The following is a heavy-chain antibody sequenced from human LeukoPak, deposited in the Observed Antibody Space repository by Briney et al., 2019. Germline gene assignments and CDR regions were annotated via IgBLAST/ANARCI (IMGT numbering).Heavy chain of an antibody. CDR3: ARRDYYGAGSYYFDY. V-gene: IGHV5-51*01. Sequence: GESLKISCKGSGYSFTSYWIGRVRQMPGKGLEWMGVIYPGDSDTRYSPSFQGQVTISADKSISTAYLQWSSLKASDTAMYYCARRDYYGAGSYYFDYWGQGTLVTVSS. D-gene: IGHD3-10*01. J-gene: IGHJ4*02. CDR2: IYPGDSDT. CDR1: GYSFTSYW.